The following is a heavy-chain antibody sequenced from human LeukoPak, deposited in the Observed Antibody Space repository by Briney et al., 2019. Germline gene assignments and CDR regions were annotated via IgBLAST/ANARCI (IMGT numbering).Heavy chain of an antibody. D-gene: IGHD1-1*01. CDR1: GVSISSYF. CDR2: VYCNGIT. CDR3: ASQLGGTTFH. Sequence: SETLSLTCTVSGVSISSYFWSWIRQPPGKGLEWIGYVYCNGITNYNPSLKSRVSISLDTSNNQFSLKLNSVTAADTAVYYCASQLGGTTFHWGQGTLVTVSS. V-gene: IGHV4-59*01. J-gene: IGHJ4*02.